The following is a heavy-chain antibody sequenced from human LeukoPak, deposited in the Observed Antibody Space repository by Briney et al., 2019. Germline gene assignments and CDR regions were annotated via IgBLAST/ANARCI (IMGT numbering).Heavy chain of an antibody. Sequence: ASVKVSCKASGYTFTSYGISWVRQAPGQGLEWMGWISASNGNTNYAQKLQGRVTMTTDTSTSTAYMELRSLRSDDTAVYYCARDGSQYYDFWSGYPYFDYWGQGTLVTVSS. CDR2: ISASNGNT. CDR3: ARDGSQYYDFWSGYPYFDY. J-gene: IGHJ4*02. D-gene: IGHD3-3*01. V-gene: IGHV1-18*01. CDR1: GYTFTSYG.